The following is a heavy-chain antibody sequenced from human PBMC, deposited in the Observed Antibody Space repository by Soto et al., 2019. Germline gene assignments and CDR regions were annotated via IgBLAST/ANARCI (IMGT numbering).Heavy chain of an antibody. D-gene: IGHD6-19*01. V-gene: IGHV3-30*03. CDR1: GFTFSTFA. CDR3: YSSGW. Sequence: QVQLVESGGGVVQPGRSLRLSCAASGFTFSTFAMHWVRQAPGKGLEWVAVISDDGITKYYADSVKGRFTISRDNSKNTLYLEMNSLRAEDTAVYYGYSSGWWGQGILVTVSS. CDR2: ISDDGITK. J-gene: IGHJ4*02.